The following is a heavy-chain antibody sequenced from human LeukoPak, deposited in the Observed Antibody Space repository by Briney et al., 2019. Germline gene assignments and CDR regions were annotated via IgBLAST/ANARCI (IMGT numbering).Heavy chain of an antibody. CDR2: IFYSGST. J-gene: IGHJ1*01. Sequence: PSETLFHTCSVSGGSISSYYCSWIRQPPGKGLEWIGYIFYSGSTNYNPSLKSRVTISVDTSKNQFSLKLGSVTAADTAVYYCARMGRSSGPFQHWGQGTLVTVSS. D-gene: IGHD6-25*01. V-gene: IGHV4-59*01. CDR3: ARMGRSSGPFQH. CDR1: GGSISSYY.